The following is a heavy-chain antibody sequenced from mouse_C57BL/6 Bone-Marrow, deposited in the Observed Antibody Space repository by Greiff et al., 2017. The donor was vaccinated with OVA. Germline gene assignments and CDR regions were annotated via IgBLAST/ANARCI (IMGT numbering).Heavy chain of an antibody. D-gene: IGHD2-2*01. V-gene: IGHV2-2*01. J-gene: IGHJ3*01. CDR1: GFSLTSYG. Sequence: VMLVESGPGLVQPSQRLSITCTVSGFSLTSYGVHWVRQSPGKGLEWLGVIWSGGSTDYNAAFISRLSISKDNSKSQVFFKMNSLQADDTAIYYCARSFLIYYGYALFAYWGQGTLVTVSA. CDR2: IWSGGST. CDR3: ARSFLIYYGYALFAY.